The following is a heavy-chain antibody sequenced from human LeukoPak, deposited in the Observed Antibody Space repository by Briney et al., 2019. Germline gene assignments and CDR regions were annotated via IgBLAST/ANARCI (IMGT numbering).Heavy chain of an antibody. CDR1: GFTFSSYW. Sequence: PGGSLRLSCAASGFTFSSYWMTWVRQSPGKGLEWIGEISHGGSTNYNPSLKSRVTISVDTSKNQFSLKLSSVTAADTAVYYCASPAMAFIDQGRYNYYYYMDVWGKGTTVTVSS. CDR2: ISHGGST. D-gene: IGHD5-18*01. V-gene: IGHV4-34*01. J-gene: IGHJ6*03. CDR3: ASPAMAFIDQGRYNYYYYMDV.